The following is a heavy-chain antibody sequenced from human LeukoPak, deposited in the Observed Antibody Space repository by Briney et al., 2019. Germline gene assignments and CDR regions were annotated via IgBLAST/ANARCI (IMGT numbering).Heavy chain of an antibody. D-gene: IGHD3-22*01. V-gene: IGHV3-48*03. CDR2: ISSSGSAI. CDR1: GFTFSSYE. J-gene: IGHJ4*02. CDR3: AKDPPYYDSSGLLDY. Sequence: GGSLRLSCAASGFTFSSYEMNWVRQAPGKGLEWVSYISSSGSAIYYADSVKGRCTISRDNAKNSRYLQMNSPRAEDTAVYYCAKDPPYYDSSGLLDYWGQGTLVTVSS.